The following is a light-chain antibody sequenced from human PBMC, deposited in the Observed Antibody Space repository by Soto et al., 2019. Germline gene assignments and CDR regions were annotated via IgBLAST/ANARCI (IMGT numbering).Light chain of an antibody. CDR2: GAS. J-gene: IGKJ4*01. V-gene: IGKV3-20*01. CDR1: QSVSSSY. Sequence: EIVLTQSPGTLSLSPGERATLSCRASQSVSSSYLAWYQQKPGQAARLLIYGASSRATGIPDRFSGSGSGKDFTLTISRLEPEDFAVYYCQQYCSSPALTFGGGTKVEIK. CDR3: QQYCSSPALT.